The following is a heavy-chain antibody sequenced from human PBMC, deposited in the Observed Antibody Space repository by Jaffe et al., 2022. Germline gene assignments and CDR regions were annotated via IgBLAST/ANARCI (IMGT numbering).Heavy chain of an antibody. CDR3: TRGSGLLWFGEAPYYYYMDV. CDR2: IRSKANSYAT. CDR1: GFTFSGSA. V-gene: IGHV3-73*02. D-gene: IGHD3-10*01. J-gene: IGHJ6*03. Sequence: EVQLVESGGGLVQPGGSLKLSCAASGFTFSGSAMHWVRQASGKGLEWVGRIRSKANSYATAYAASVKGRFTISRDDSKNTAYLQMNSLKTEDTAVYYCTRGSGLLWFGEAPYYYYMDVWGKGTTVTVSS.